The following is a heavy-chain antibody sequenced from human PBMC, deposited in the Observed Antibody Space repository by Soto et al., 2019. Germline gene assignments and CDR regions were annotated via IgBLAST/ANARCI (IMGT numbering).Heavy chain of an antibody. J-gene: IGHJ6*02. V-gene: IGHV3-30*03. CDR1: GFTLSDHA. Sequence: QVQLVESGGGVVLPGRSLRLSCVTSGFTLSDHAMHWVRQSPGKAXXXXXLTSDDGTNEYYADSVKGRFTISRDNSKXXXXXXXXXXXXXXXXXXXXXXXXXXXXXXXXXNPDFYNGMDVWGQGTRVTVSS. CDR2: TSDDGTNE. CDR3: XXXXXXXXXXXXXNPDFYNGMDV.